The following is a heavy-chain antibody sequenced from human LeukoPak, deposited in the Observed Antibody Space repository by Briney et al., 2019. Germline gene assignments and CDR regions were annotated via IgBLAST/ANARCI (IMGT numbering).Heavy chain of an antibody. V-gene: IGHV3-21*01. D-gene: IGHD6-6*01. CDR1: GFTFSSYS. Sequence: GGSLRLSCAASGFTFSSYSMNWVRQAPGKGLEWVSSISSSSSYIYYADSVKGRFTISRDNAKDSLYLQMNSLRAEDTAVYYCATPGVAARGYWGQGTLVTVSS. CDR3: ATPGVAARGY. CDR2: ISSSSSYI. J-gene: IGHJ4*02.